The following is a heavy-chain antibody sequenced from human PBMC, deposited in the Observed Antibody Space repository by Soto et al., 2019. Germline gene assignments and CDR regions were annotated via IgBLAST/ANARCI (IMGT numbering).Heavy chain of an antibody. CDR2: MNPNSGNT. CDR1: GYTFTSYD. V-gene: IGHV1-8*01. J-gene: IGHJ6*02. Sequence: SVKVSCKASGYTFTSYDINWVRQATGQGLEWMGWMNPNSGNTGYAQKFQGRVTMTRNTSISTAYMELSSLRSEDTAVYYCARSFVCGSSNAESYYYYGMDVWGQGTTVTVSS. CDR3: ARSFVCGSSNAESYYYYGMDV. D-gene: IGHD6-6*01.